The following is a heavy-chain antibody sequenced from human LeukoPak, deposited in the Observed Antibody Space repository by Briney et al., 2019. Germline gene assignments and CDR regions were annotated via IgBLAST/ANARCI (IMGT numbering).Heavy chain of an antibody. CDR1: GFIFTNYF. CDR2: IKQDGSKK. J-gene: IGHJ4*02. CDR3: TRVGYIDEGIDY. Sequence: GGSLRLSCAASGFIFTNYFMSWVRQAPGKGLEWVANIKQDGSKKSYVDSVKGRFTISGDNAKNSLYLQMNSLRAEDTAIYYCTRVGYIDEGIDYWGQGTLVTVSS. D-gene: IGHD5-24*01. V-gene: IGHV3-7*04.